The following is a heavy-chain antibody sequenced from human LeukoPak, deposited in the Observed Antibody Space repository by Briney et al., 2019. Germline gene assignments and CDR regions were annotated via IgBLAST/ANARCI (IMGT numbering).Heavy chain of an antibody. CDR2: IHHSGST. CDR3: ARGLYGSDSY. D-gene: IGHD6-19*01. CDR1: GASVSSSNW. V-gene: IGHV4-4*02. Sequence: SETLSLTCAVSGASVSSSNWWSWVRQPPKKGLEWIGEIHHSGSTNYNPSLKSRVTMSVDTSKNQISLRLSSVTAADTAVYYCARGLYGSDSYWGQGNLVTVSS. J-gene: IGHJ4*02.